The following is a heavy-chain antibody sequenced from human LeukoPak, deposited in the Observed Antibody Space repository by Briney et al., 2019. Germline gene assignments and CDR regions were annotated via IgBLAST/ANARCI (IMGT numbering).Heavy chain of an antibody. D-gene: IGHD3-9*01. CDR1: GFTFSSYG. V-gene: IGHV3-33*01. J-gene: IGHJ4*02. CDR2: IWCDGSNK. Sequence: GGSLRLSCAASGFTFSSYGMHWVRQAPGKGLEWVAVIWCDGSNKYYADSVKGRFTISRDNSKNTLYLQMNSLRAEDTAVYYCARGYDILTGYYNGFDYWGQGTLVTVSS. CDR3: ARGYDILTGYYNGFDY.